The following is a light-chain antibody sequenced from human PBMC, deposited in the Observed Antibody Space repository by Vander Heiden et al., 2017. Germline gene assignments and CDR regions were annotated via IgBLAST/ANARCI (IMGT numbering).Light chain of an antibody. J-gene: IGLJ2*01. Sequence: QSALTQPPSASGSPGQSVTTSCTGTSSDVGSYNYVSWYQQHPGKAPKVMIYEVSKRPSGVPDRFSGSKSGNTASLTVSGLQAEDEADYYCSSYAGSNKLVFGGGTKLTVL. CDR1: SSDVGSYNY. V-gene: IGLV2-8*01. CDR3: SSYAGSNKLV. CDR2: EVS.